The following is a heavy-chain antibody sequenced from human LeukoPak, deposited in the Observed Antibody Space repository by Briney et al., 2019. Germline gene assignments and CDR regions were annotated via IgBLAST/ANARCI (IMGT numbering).Heavy chain of an antibody. CDR3: ARGYEPLYYFDY. J-gene: IGHJ4*02. CDR1: GYTFTGYY. V-gene: IGHV1-2*04. CDR2: INPNSGGT. Sequence: GASVKVSCKASGYTFTGYYMHWVRQAPGQGLEWMGWINPNSGGTNYAQKLQGWVTMTRDTSISTAYMELSRLRSDDTAVYYCARGYEPLYYFDYWGQGTLVTVSS. D-gene: IGHD1-14*01.